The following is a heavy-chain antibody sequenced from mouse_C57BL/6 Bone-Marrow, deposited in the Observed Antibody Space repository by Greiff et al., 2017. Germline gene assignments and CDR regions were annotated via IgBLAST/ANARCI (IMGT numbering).Heavy chain of an antibody. CDR1: GYTFTSYW. CDR2: IYPGSGST. J-gene: IGHJ2*01. Sequence: QVQLKASGAELVKPGASVKMSCKASGYTFTSYWITWVKQRPGQGLEWIGDIYPGSGSTTYNEKFKSKATLTVDTSSSTAYMQLSSLTAEDSAVYYWARWGYYGSSYSLFDYWGQGTTLTVSA. V-gene: IGHV1-55*01. D-gene: IGHD1-1*01. CDR3: ARWGYYGSSYSLFDY.